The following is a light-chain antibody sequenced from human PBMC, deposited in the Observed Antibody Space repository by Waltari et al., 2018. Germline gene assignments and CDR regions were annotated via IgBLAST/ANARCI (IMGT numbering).Light chain of an antibody. CDR2: DAS. CDR1: QSVNEY. J-gene: IGKJ4*01. Sequence: EIVLTQSPATLSLSTGERATLSCRASQSVNEYLAWYQQIPGQAPRLLIYDASNRATCIPARFSGSGSGTDFTLTISSLEPEDFAIYYCHVRSNWPPVTFGGGTKVEIK. CDR3: HVRSNWPPVT. V-gene: IGKV3-11*01.